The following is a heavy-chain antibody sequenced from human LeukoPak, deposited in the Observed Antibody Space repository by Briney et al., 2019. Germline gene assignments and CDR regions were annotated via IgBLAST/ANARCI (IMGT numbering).Heavy chain of an antibody. Sequence: GASVKVSCKTSGYTFTIYYIHWVRQAPGQGLEWMGIINPSGGSTDYAQKFQGRVTMTRDTSTSTVYMELSSLRSEDTAVYYCARQGRGVNQLLLYYFDYWGQGTLVTVSS. CDR3: ARQGRGVNQLLLYYFDY. J-gene: IGHJ4*02. CDR1: GYTFTIYY. D-gene: IGHD2-2*01. V-gene: IGHV1-46*01. CDR2: INPSGGST.